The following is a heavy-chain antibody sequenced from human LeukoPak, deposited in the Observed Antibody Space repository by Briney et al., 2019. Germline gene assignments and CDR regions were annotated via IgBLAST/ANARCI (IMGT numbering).Heavy chain of an antibody. D-gene: IGHD1/OR15-1a*01. V-gene: IGHV4-59*08. J-gene: IGHJ4*02. Sequence: SETLSLTCTVSGGSISSYYWSWIRQPPGKGLEWIGYVYYSGSTNYNPPLKSRVTISVDTSKNHFSLKLSSVTAADTAVYSCARSIIGTRSKFVYWGQGTLVTVSS. CDR2: VYYSGST. CDR3: ARSIIGTRSKFVY. CDR1: GGSISSYY.